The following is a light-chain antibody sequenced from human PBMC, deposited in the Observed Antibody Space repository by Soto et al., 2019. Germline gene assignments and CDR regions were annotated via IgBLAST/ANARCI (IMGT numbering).Light chain of an antibody. J-gene: IGKJ1*01. CDR1: QSVSSY. CDR2: DAS. CDR3: QQRRYWPVT. V-gene: IGKV3-11*01. Sequence: EIVLTQSPAILSMSPGERATLSCRASQSVSSYVAWYQQKPGQAPSLLIYDASNRATGVPARFSGSGSGTDFPLTISSLEPEDFAVYYCQQRRYWPVTFGQGTKVAIK.